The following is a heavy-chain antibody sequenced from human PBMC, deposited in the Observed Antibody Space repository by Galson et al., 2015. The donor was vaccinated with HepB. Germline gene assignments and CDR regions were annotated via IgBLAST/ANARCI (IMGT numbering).Heavy chain of an antibody. CDR3: AMVDGEGAMDLYPSRPYYYYGMAV. Sequence: LTCAVHGGSFSDYFWSWIRQPPGKGLEWIGEINHRGSTKYNPSLKSRVTISEDTSKHQFSLTLSSVTVADTAVYYCAMVDGEGAMDLYPSRPYYYYGMAVWGQGTTVTVSS. J-gene: IGHJ6*02. CDR2: INHRGST. V-gene: IGHV4-34*01. D-gene: IGHD3-10*01. CDR1: GGSFSDYF.